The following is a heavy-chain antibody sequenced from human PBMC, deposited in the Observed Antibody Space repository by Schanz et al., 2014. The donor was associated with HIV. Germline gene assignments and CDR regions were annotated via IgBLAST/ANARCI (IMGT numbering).Heavy chain of an antibody. Sequence: VQLVESGGGLVQPGGSLRLSCTASGFTFSSSGMHWVRQAPGKGLEWVSVIYSGGSAYYADSVKGRFTISRDNSKNTLYLQMNTLRAEDTAVYYCAKGYGDYYWYFDLWGRGTLVTVSS. V-gene: IGHV3-NL1*01. CDR2: IYSGGSA. CDR3: AKGYGDYYWYFDL. D-gene: IGHD4-17*01. CDR1: GFTFSSSG. J-gene: IGHJ2*01.